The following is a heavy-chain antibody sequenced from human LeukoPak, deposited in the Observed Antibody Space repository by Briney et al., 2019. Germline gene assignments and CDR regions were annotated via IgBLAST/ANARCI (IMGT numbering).Heavy chain of an antibody. J-gene: IGHJ4*02. D-gene: IGHD3-22*01. CDR1: GDSSSIYY. Sequence: SETLSLTCTVSGDSSSIYYWSWFRQPPGKGLEGLGYIHTSGSTTYNPSLRGRVALSLDTSKNQFSLRLSSATAADSAVYYCASHSGTWGYLDVWGQGALVTVSS. CDR2: IHTSGST. V-gene: IGHV4-4*09. CDR3: ASHSGTWGYLDV.